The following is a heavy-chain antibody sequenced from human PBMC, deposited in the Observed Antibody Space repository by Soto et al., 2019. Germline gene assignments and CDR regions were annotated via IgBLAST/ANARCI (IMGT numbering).Heavy chain of an antibody. Sequence: SETLSLTCTVSGGSISSGDYYWSWIRQPPGKGLEWIGYIYYSGSTYYNPSLKSRVTISVDTSKNQFSLKLSSVTAADTAVYYCARESRFYDSSQPFDYWGQGTLVTVSS. CDR2: IYYSGST. CDR3: ARESRFYDSSQPFDY. J-gene: IGHJ4*02. D-gene: IGHD3-22*01. CDR1: GGSISSGDYY. V-gene: IGHV4-30-4*01.